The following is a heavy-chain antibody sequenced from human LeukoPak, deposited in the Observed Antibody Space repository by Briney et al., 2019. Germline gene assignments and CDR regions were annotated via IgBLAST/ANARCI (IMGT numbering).Heavy chain of an antibody. CDR3: ARAVSYIAAAGTGRDY. D-gene: IGHD6-13*01. J-gene: IGHJ4*02. CDR2: INPSGGST. CDR1: GYTFTIYY. Sequence: ASVKVSCKASGYTFTIYYMHWVRQPPAQGLELMGIINPSGGSTSYEQKFQGRVTMTRVTSTSTVYMELSSLRTEDTAVYYCARAVSYIAAAGTGRDYWGQGTLVTVSS. V-gene: IGHV1-46*01.